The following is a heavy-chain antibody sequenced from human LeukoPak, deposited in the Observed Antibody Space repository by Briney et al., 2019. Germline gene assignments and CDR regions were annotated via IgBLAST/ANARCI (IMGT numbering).Heavy chain of an antibody. D-gene: IGHD6-6*01. CDR3: AKEGVAARPIDDY. CDR2: IRYDGSNK. J-gene: IGHJ4*02. CDR1: GFIFSSYG. Sequence: GGSLRLSCAASGFIFSSYGMHWVRQAPGKGLEWVAFIRYDGSNKYYADSVKGRFTIPRDNSKNTLYLQMNSLRAEDTAVYYCAKEGVAARPIDDYWGQGTLVTVSS. V-gene: IGHV3-30*02.